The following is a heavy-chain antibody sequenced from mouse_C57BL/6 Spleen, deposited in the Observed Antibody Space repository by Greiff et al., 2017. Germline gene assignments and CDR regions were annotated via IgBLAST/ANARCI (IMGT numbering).Heavy chain of an antibody. CDR1: GYTFTSYW. CDR2: IDPSDSYT. J-gene: IGHJ2*01. Sequence: VQLQQPGAELVMPGASVKLSCKASGYTFTSYWMHWVKQRPGQGLEWIGEIDPSDSYTNYNQKFKGKSTLTVDKSSSPAYMQLSCLTSDDSAVYYCARPPNYVSSHYFDYWGQGTTLTVSS. CDR3: ARPPNYVSSHYFDY. D-gene: IGHD1-1*01. V-gene: IGHV1-69*01.